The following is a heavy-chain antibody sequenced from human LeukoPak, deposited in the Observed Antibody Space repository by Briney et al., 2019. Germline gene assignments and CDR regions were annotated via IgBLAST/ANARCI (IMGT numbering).Heavy chain of an antibody. CDR3: AKDRWLELVTWFDP. V-gene: IGHV3-23*01. J-gene: IGHJ5*02. CDR1: GFTFSSYA. Sequence: RGSLRLSCAASGFTFSSYAMSWVRQAPGKGLEWVSAISGSGGSTYYADSVKGRFTISRDNSKNTLYLQMNSLRAEDTAVYYCAKDRWLELVTWFDPWGQGTLVTVSS. CDR2: ISGSGGST. D-gene: IGHD1-7*01.